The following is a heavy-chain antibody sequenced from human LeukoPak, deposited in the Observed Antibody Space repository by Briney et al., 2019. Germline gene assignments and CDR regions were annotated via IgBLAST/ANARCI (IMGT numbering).Heavy chain of an antibody. CDR3: ARGRGNWNARWANWFDP. Sequence: SETLSLTCAVYGGSFSGYYWSWIRQPPGKGLEWIGEINHSGSTNYNPSLKSRVTISVDTPKNQFSLKLSSVTAADTAVYYCARGRGNWNARWANWFDPWGQGTLVTVSS. J-gene: IGHJ5*02. CDR1: GGSFSGYY. V-gene: IGHV4-34*01. D-gene: IGHD1-1*01. CDR2: INHSGST.